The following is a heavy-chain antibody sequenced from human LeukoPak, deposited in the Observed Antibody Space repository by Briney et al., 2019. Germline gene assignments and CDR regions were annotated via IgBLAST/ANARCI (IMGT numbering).Heavy chain of an antibody. V-gene: IGHV3-23*01. CDR3: AKRYCGSTSCPSPFYFFDY. Sequence: PGGSLRLSCAASGFSFGGYAMNWLRQAPGKGLVWVSSLLGSGNRLYSAASEKGRFTISRDNSKSTLYLQMSSLRAEDTAIDYCAKRYCGSTSCPSPFYFFDYCGQPTLVTVSS. CDR1: GFSFGGYA. CDR2: LLGSGNRL. D-gene: IGHD2-2*01. J-gene: IGHJ4*02.